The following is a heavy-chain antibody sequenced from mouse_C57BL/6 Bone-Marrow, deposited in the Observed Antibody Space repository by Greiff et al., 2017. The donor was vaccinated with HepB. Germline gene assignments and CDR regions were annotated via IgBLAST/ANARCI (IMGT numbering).Heavy chain of an antibody. D-gene: IGHD1-1*01. V-gene: IGHV1-81*01. J-gene: IGHJ2*01. Sequence: QVQLKQSGAELARPGASVKLSCKASGYTFTSYGISWVKQRTGQGLEWIGEIYPRSGNTYYNEKFKGKATLTADKSSSTAYMELRSLTSEDSAVAFCAPYYYGSSYYFDYWGQGTTLTVSA. CDR2: IYPRSGNT. CDR3: APYYYGSSYYFDY. CDR1: GYTFTSYG.